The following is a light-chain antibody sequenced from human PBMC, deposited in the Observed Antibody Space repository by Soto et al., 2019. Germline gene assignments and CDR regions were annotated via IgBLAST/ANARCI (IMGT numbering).Light chain of an antibody. CDR2: GSN. J-gene: IGLJ2*01. V-gene: IGLV1-44*01. CDR1: NSNIGSNP. Sequence: QSVLTQPPSASGTPGQRVTISCSGSNSNIGSNPVNWYQQLPGTAPKLLIYGSNQRPSGVPDRFSGSKSGTSASLAISGLQSEDEADYYCAAWDDSLNGLVFGGGTQLTVL. CDR3: AAWDDSLNGLV.